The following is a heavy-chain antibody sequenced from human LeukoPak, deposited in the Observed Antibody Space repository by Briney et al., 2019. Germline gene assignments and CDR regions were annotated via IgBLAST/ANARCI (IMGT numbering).Heavy chain of an antibody. Sequence: GGSLRLFCAASLFTFSTYDMSWVRQAPGKGLEWVSTISPSGDRTYYADSVKGRFTISRDNSKNTLSLQMNSLRVEDAAMYYCAKAYSATYWGQGTLVTVSS. D-gene: IGHD6-13*01. J-gene: IGHJ4*02. V-gene: IGHV3-23*01. CDR2: ISPSGDRT. CDR1: LFTFSTYD. CDR3: AKAYSATY.